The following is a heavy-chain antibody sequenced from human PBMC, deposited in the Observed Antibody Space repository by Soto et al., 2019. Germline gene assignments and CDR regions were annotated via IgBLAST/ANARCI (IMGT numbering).Heavy chain of an antibody. V-gene: IGHV1-8*01. CDR3: ARGLMMYYDFWSGYHVRPYYGMDV. D-gene: IGHD3-3*01. Sequence: ASVKVSCKASGYTFTSYDINWVRQATGQGLEWMGWMNPKSGNTGYAQKVQGRVTMTRNTSISTAYMELSSLRSEDTAVYYCARGLMMYYDFWSGYHVRPYYGMDVWGQGTTVTVSS. CDR1: GYTFTSYD. J-gene: IGHJ6*02. CDR2: MNPKSGNT.